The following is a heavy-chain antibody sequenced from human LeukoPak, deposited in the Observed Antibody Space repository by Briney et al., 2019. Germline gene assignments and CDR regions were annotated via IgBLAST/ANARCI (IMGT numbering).Heavy chain of an antibody. CDR3: AREGNTMASDY. J-gene: IGHJ4*02. D-gene: IGHD3-10*01. CDR1: GGSISSGDYY. V-gene: IGHV4-61*08. CDR2: IYYSGST. Sequence: PSETLSLTCTVSGGSISSGDYYWSWIRQPPGKGLEWIGYIYYSGSTNYNPSLKSRVTISVDTSKNQFSLKLSSVTAADTAVYYCAREGNTMASDYWGQGTLVTVSS.